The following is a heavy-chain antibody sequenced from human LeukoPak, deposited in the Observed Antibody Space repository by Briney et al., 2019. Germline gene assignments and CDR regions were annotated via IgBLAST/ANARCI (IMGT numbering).Heavy chain of an antibody. D-gene: IGHD6-6*01. V-gene: IGHV3-30*04. CDR1: GFPFSSEA. CDR3: ARDSSSDLDY. Sequence: GGSLRLSCAASGFPFSSEAMHWVRQAPGKGLEWVAVISYDERNKYYTDSVKGRFTSSRDNSKNTLYLQMNSLRAEDTAVYYCARDSSSDLDYWGQGTLVTVSS. CDR2: ISYDERNK. J-gene: IGHJ4*02.